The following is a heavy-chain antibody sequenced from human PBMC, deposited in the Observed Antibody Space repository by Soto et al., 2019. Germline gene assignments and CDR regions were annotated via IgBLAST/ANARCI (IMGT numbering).Heavy chain of an antibody. CDR3: ARDLGQFMSPVTPNDGASWFDP. D-gene: IGHD1-1*01. V-gene: IGHV1-2*04. Sequence: ASVKVSCKASGYTFTGYYMHWVRQAPGQGLEWMGWINPNSGGTNYAQKFQGWVTMTRDTSISTAYMELSRLRSDDTAVYYCARDLGQFMSPVTPNDGASWFDPWGQGTLVTVSS. CDR1: GYTFTGYY. CDR2: INPNSGGT. J-gene: IGHJ5*02.